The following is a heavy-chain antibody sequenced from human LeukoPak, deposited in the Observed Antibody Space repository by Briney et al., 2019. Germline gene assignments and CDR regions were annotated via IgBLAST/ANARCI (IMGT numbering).Heavy chain of an antibody. J-gene: IGHJ5*02. D-gene: IGHD5-18*01. CDR2: ISAYNGNT. Sequence: ASVKVSCKASGYTFTSYGIGWVRQAPGQGLEWMGWISAYNGNTNYAQKLQGRVTMTTDTSTSTAYMELRSLRSDDTAVYYCARVPERGYSYGYVWFDPWGQGTLVTVSS. V-gene: IGHV1-18*01. CDR3: ARVPERGYSYGYVWFDP. CDR1: GYTFTSYG.